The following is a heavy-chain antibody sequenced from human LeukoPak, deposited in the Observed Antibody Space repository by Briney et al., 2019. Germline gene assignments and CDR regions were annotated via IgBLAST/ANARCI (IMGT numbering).Heavy chain of an antibody. CDR2: IKQDGSEK. V-gene: IGHV3-7*01. D-gene: IGHD3-16*01. J-gene: IGHJ4*02. CDR1: GFTFSSYW. Sequence: GGSLRLSCAASGFTFSSYWMSWVRQAPGKGLEWVANIKQDGSEKYYVDSVKGRFTISRDNAKNSLYLQMDSLRVEDTAVYYCARAGDRQWKLDYWGQGTLVTVSS. CDR3: ARAGDRQWKLDY.